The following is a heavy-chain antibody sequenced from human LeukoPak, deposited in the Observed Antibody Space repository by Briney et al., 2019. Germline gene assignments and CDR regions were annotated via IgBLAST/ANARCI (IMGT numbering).Heavy chain of an antibody. D-gene: IGHD4-17*01. Sequence: GGSLRLSCATSGFTVGSNYMSWVRQAPGRGLEWVSTIFSGGNTYYADSVKGRFTISRDTSRNTLYLQMSSLWVEDTAVYYCGRGDFGDSDVFRLWGQGTLVSVSS. V-gene: IGHV3-53*01. CDR3: GRGDFGDSDVFRL. CDR1: GFTVGSNY. J-gene: IGHJ4*02. CDR2: IFSGGNT.